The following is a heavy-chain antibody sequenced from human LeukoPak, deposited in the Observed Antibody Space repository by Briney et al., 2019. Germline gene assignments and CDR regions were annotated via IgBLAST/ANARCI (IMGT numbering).Heavy chain of an antibody. D-gene: IGHD4-17*01. CDR2: IRSKAYGGTT. CDR3: TKGGDYHYYFDY. CDR1: GFTFGDYA. J-gene: IGHJ4*02. V-gene: IGHV3-49*04. Sequence: GGSLRLSCTASGFTFGDYAMSWVRQAPGKGREWVGFIRSKAYGGTTEYAASVKGRFTITRDDSKSIAYLQMNSLKTEDTAVYYCTKGGDYHYYFDYWGQETLVTVSS.